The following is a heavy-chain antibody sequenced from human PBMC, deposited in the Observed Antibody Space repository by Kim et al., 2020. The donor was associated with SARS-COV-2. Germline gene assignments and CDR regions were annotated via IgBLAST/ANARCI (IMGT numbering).Heavy chain of an antibody. D-gene: IGHD3-10*01. Sequence: ASVKVSCKVSGYTLTELSMHWVRQAPGKGLEWMGGFDPEDGETIYAQKFQGRVTMTEDTSTDTAYMELSSLRSEDTAVYYCATEDPITMVRGVIFGYWGQGTLVTVSS. CDR2: FDPEDGET. J-gene: IGHJ4*02. CDR3: ATEDPITMVRGVIFGY. CDR1: GYTLTELS. V-gene: IGHV1-24*01.